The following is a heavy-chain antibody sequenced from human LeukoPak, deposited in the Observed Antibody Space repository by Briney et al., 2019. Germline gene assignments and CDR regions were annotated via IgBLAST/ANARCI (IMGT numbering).Heavy chain of an antibody. CDR3: ATRGSDFWSGFDH. CDR1: GSSLHDLP. CDR2: FDPENAEI. Sequence: GASVTVSCKLSGSSLHDLPIQWVRQAGTKGLEWMAGFDPENAEIVYAQKFQGRVTMTEDTSTDIAYLELTSLTSDDTALYYCATRGSDFWSGFDHWGQGTQVTVSS. J-gene: IGHJ4*02. D-gene: IGHD3-3*01. V-gene: IGHV1-24*01.